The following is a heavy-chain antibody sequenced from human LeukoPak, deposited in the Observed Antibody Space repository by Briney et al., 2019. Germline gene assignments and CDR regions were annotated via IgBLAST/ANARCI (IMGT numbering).Heavy chain of an antibody. J-gene: IGHJ4*02. Sequence: GGSLRLSCAASGFTFSSYGMHWVRQAPGKGLEWVAVIWYDGSNKHYADSVKGRFTISRDNSNNTLYMQMNSLRAEDTAVYYCARERSIVATFDYWGQGTLVTVSS. CDR2: IWYDGSNK. CDR3: ARERSIVATFDY. CDR1: GFTFSSYG. D-gene: IGHD5-12*01. V-gene: IGHV3-33*01.